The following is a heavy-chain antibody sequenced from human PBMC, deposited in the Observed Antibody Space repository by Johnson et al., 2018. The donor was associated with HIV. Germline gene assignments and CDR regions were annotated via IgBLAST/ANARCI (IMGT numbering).Heavy chain of an antibody. V-gene: IGHV3-23*04. CDR1: GFTFSNYA. CDR3: AKVRVIIAAPRGGAFDI. Sequence: EVQLVESGGGLVQPGGSLRLSCAASGFTFSNYAMNWVRQAPGKGLEWVSSISGSGGSTYYADSVKGRFTISRDNSKNTLYLQMNSLRAEDTAVYYCAKVRVIIAAPRGGAFDIWGQGTMVTVSS. CDR2: ISGSGGST. D-gene: IGHD6-6*01. J-gene: IGHJ3*02.